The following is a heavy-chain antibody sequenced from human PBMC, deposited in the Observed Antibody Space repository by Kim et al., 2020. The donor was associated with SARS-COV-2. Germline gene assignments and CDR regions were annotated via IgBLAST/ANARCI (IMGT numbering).Heavy chain of an antibody. Sequence: GGSLRLSCAASGFTFDDYAMHWVRQAPGKGLEWVSGISWNSGSIGYADSVKGRFTISRDNAKNSLYLQMNSLRAEDTALYYCAKDMSLSSSKHYYYYYGMDVWGQGTTVTVSS. CDR2: ISWNSGSI. D-gene: IGHD6-6*01. CDR3: AKDMSLSSSKHYYYYYGMDV. V-gene: IGHV3-9*01. J-gene: IGHJ6*02. CDR1: GFTFDDYA.